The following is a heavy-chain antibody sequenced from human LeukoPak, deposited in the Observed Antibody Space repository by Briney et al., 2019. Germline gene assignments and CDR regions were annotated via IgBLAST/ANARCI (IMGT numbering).Heavy chain of an antibody. CDR1: GYTLTELS. CDR3: ASLPAPYCSSTSCYADQVEY. D-gene: IGHD2-2*01. J-gene: IGHJ4*02. Sequence: ASVKVSCKVSGYTLTELSMHWVRQAPGKGLEWMGGFDPEDGETIYAQKFQGRVTMTEDTSTDTAYMELSSLRSEDTAVYYCASLPAPYCSSTSCYADQVEYWGQGTLVTVSS. V-gene: IGHV1-24*01. CDR2: FDPEDGET.